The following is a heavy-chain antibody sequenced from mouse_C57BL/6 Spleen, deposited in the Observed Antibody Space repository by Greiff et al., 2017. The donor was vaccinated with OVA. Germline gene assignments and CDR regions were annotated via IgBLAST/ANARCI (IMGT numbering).Heavy chain of an antibody. J-gene: IGHJ2*01. Sequence: QVQLQQPGAELVKPGASVKLSCKASGYTFTSYWMHWVKQRPGQGLEWIGMIHPNSGSTNYNEKFKSKATLTVDKSSSTAYMQLSSLTSEDSAVYYCARRPFTTVVVDYWGQGTTRTVSS. V-gene: IGHV1-64*01. D-gene: IGHD1-1*01. CDR1: GYTFTSYW. CDR2: IHPNSGST. CDR3: ARRPFTTVVVDY.